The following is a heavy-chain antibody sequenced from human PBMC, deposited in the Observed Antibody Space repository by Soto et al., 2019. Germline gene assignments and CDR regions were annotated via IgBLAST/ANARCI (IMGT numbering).Heavy chain of an antibody. CDR1: GGSISSYY. CDR3: ARGVKYADFDY. CDR2: IYYSGST. Sequence: PSETLSLTCTVSGGSISSYYWSWIRQPPGKGLEWIGYIYYSGSTNYNPSLKSRVTISVDTSKNQFSLKLSSVTAADTAVYYCARGVKYADFDYWGQGTLVTVSS. J-gene: IGHJ4*02. V-gene: IGHV4-59*01.